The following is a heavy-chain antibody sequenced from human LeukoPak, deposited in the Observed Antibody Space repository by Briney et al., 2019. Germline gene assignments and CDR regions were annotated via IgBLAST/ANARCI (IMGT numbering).Heavy chain of an antibody. CDR1: GGSFSGYY. J-gene: IGHJ4*02. V-gene: IGHV4-34*01. CDR2: INHSGST. D-gene: IGHD3-22*01. CDR3: ARGAGCYDSSGYGDY. Sequence: PSETLSLTCAVYGGSFSGYYWSWIRQPPGKGLEWIGEINHSGSTNYNPSLKSRVTISVDTSKNQFSLKLSSVTAADTAVYYCARGAGCYDSSGYGDYWGQGTLVTVSS.